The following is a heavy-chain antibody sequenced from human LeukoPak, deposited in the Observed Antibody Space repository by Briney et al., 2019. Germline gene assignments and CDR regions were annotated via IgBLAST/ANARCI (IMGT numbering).Heavy chain of an antibody. CDR2: IWYDGSNK. CDR3: ARGYYSSGWYAGIDY. CDR1: GFTFSSYG. D-gene: IGHD6-19*01. Sequence: PGGSLRLSCAASGFTFSSYGMHWVRQAPGKGLEWVAVIWYDGSNKYYADSVKGRFTISRDNSKNTLYLQMNSLRAEDTAVYYCARGYYSSGWYAGIDYWGQGTLVTVSS. J-gene: IGHJ4*02. V-gene: IGHV3-33*01.